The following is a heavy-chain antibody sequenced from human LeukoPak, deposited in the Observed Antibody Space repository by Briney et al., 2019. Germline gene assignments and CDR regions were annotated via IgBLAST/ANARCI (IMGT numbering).Heavy chain of an antibody. Sequence: SETLSLTCSVSGGSVSNYYWSWIRQPPGKGLEWIGYVYYTGSTNYNPSLKSRVTMFEDKSKNQFSLRLYSVTAADTAVYYCARHWLSYDSSGYYDYWGQGTLVTVSS. J-gene: IGHJ4*02. CDR1: GGSVSNYY. CDR2: VYYTGST. V-gene: IGHV4-59*08. CDR3: ARHWLSYDSSGYYDY. D-gene: IGHD3-22*01.